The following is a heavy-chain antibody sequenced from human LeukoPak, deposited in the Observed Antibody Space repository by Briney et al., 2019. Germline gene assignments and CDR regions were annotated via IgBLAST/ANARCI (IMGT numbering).Heavy chain of an antibody. CDR2: VYYTGST. Sequence: SETLSLTCSVSGASVTSGGFYWGWLRQPPGKGLEWIATVYYTGSTYYNPSLKSRVTISIDTSKNQFSLKLTSVTAADTAVYYCARLGTTVTTGGYWFDPWGQGVLVTVSS. D-gene: IGHD4-17*01. V-gene: IGHV4-39*01. J-gene: IGHJ5*02. CDR1: GASVTSGGFY. CDR3: ARLGTTVTTGGYWFDP.